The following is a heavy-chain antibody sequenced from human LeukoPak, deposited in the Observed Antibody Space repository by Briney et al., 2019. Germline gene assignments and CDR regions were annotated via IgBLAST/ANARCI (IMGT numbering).Heavy chain of an antibody. V-gene: IGHV4-59*11. D-gene: IGHD2-15*01. CDR3: ARERVAATKYNWFYP. CDR1: GGSISSHY. J-gene: IGHJ5*02. CDR2: IYYSGST. Sequence: SETLSLTCTVSGGSISSHYWSWIRQPPGKGLEWIGYIYYSGSTNYNPSLKSRVTISVDTSKNQFSLKLSSVTAADTAVYYCARERVAATKYNWFYPWGQGTLVTVSS.